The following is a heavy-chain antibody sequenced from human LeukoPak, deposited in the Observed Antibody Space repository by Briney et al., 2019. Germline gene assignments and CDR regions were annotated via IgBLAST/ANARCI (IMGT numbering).Heavy chain of an antibody. CDR2: ISSSSSTI. J-gene: IGHJ5*02. D-gene: IGHD2-2*01. CDR3: ARAMSKGYCSSTSCRNWFDP. Sequence: GGSLRLSCAASGFTFSPYTMTWVRQAPGKGLEWVSYISSSSSTIYYADSVKGRFTISRDNAKNSLYLQMNSLRAEDTAVYYCARAMSKGYCSSTSCRNWFDPWGQGTLVTVSS. CDR1: GFTFSPYT. V-gene: IGHV3-48*01.